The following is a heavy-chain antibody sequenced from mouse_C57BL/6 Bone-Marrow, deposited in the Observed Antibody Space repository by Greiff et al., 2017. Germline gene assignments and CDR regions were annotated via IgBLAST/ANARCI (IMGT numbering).Heavy chain of an antibody. Sequence: EVQLQQSGAELVRPGASVKLSCTASGFNIKDDYMHWVKQRPEQGLEWIGWIDPENGDTAYASKFQGKATITADTSSNTAYLQLSSLTSEDTAVYYCTTGGSPFAYWGQGTLVTVSA. D-gene: IGHD1-1*01. CDR2: IDPENGDT. CDR3: TTGGSPFAY. CDR1: GFNIKDDY. V-gene: IGHV14-4*01. J-gene: IGHJ3*01.